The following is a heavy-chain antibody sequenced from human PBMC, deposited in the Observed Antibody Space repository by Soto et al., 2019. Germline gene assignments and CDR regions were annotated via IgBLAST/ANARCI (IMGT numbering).Heavy chain of an antibody. CDR2: IYYSGST. CDR3: ARLPYSSSWYYFDY. D-gene: IGHD6-13*01. CDR1: GGSISSSSYY. V-gene: IGHV4-39*01. Sequence: QLQLQESGPGLVKPSEILSLTCTVSGGSISSSSYYWGWIRQPPGKGLEWIGSIYYSGSTYYNPSLKSRVTISVDTSKNQFSLKLSSVTAADTAVYYCARLPYSSSWYYFDYWGQGTLVTVSS. J-gene: IGHJ4*02.